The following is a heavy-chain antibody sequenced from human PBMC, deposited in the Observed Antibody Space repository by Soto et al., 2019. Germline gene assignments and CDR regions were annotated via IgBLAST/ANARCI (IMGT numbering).Heavy chain of an antibody. CDR1: GGSISSYY. CDR3: ARGGALWFGELSTPDY. J-gene: IGHJ4*02. V-gene: IGHV4-59*01. Sequence: QVQLQESGPGLVKPSETLSLTCTVSGGSISSYYWSWIRQPPGKGLEWIGYIYYSGSTNYNPSLKSRVTISVDTSKNQCSLKLSSVTAADTAVYYCARGGALWFGELSTPDYWGQGTLVTVSS. CDR2: IYYSGST. D-gene: IGHD3-10*01.